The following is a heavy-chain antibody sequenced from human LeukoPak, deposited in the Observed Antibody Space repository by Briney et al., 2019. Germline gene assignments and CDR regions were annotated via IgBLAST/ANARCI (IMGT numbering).Heavy chain of an antibody. CDR3: ARAKSIITEVRGAVPGRFDF. CDR2: IYTSGST. CDR1: GGSISSGSYY. J-gene: IGHJ4*02. D-gene: IGHD3-10*01. Sequence: IPSQTLSLTCTVSGGSISSGSYYWSWIRQPAGKGLEWIGRIYTSGSTNYNPSLKSRVTISVDTSKNQFSLKLSSVTAADTAVYYCARAKSIITEVRGAVPGRFDFWGQGTLVTVSS. V-gene: IGHV4-61*02.